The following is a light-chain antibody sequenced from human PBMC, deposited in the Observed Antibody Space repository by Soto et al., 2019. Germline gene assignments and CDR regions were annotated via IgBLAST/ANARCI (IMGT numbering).Light chain of an antibody. J-gene: IGKJ1*01. V-gene: IGKV1-5*01. CDR2: DAS. CDR3: QQYDTYSWT. Sequence: GDRVNITCRASQSISGWLAWYQHKPGKAPKLLIYDASSLESGVPSRFTGSGSGTEFTLTISSLQPNVFATISCQQYDTYSWTFGQGTKVEIK. CDR1: QSISGW.